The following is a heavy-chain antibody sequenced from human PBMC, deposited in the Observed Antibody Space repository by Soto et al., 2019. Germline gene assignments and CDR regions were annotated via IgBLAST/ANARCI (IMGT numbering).Heavy chain of an antibody. J-gene: IGHJ6*02. V-gene: IGHV1-58*01. D-gene: IGHD2-15*01. Sequence: SVKVSCKTSGFTFRSSAVQWVRQARGQRLEWIGWLVVGTGNTNYAQKFQQRVTISSDRSTNTVSMELSSLTSEDTAVYYCATGAYCSGGSCSDYYYYYYRMDLWGQGTTVTVSS. CDR2: LVVGTGNT. CDR3: ATGAYCSGGSCSDYYYYYYRMDL. CDR1: GFTFRSSA.